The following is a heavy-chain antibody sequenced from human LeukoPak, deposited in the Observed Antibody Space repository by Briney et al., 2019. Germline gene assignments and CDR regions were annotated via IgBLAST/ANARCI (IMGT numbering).Heavy chain of an antibody. J-gene: IGHJ4*02. Sequence: ASVKVSCKASVYTFTSYYMHWVPQAPGQGLEWVGIINPSGGSTSYAQKFQGRVTMTRDTSTNTVYMELSSLRSEDTAVYYCARTYSSSWYGHFDYWGQGTLVTVSS. D-gene: IGHD6-13*01. V-gene: IGHV1-46*01. CDR3: ARTYSSSWYGHFDY. CDR2: INPSGGST. CDR1: VYTFTSYY.